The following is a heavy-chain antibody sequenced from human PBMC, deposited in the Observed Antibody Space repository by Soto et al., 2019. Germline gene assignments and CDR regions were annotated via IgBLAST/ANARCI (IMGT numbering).Heavy chain of an antibody. D-gene: IGHD1-26*01. J-gene: IGHJ6*02. CDR2: ISGSGGST. V-gene: IGHV3-23*01. Sequence: GGSLRLSCAASGFTFSSYAMSWVRQAPGKGLERVSAISGSGGSTYYADSVKGRFTISRDNSKNTLYLQMNSLRAEDTAVYYCEGGVGATGHYYYGMDVWGQGTTVTVSS. CDR1: GFTFSSYA. CDR3: EGGVGATGHYYYGMDV.